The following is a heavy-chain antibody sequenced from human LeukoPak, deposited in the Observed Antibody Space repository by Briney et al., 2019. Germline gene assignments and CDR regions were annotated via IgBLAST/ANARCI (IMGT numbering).Heavy chain of an antibody. Sequence: PSEPLTLTCTVSGDSVSSGIYNWIWIRQPPGQGLVWIGHIYYTGSTNYDTSLKSRVTISVDTSRNRFSLRLSSVTDADTAVYYCARCFRDSGGYPYYFEYWGQGTLVTVSS. CDR3: ARCFRDSGGYPYYFEY. D-gene: IGHD1-26*01. V-gene: IGHV4-61*01. CDR2: IYYTGST. J-gene: IGHJ4*02. CDR1: GDSVSSGIYN.